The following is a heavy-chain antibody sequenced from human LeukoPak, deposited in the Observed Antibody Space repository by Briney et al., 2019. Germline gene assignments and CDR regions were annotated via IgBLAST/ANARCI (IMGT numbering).Heavy chain of an antibody. J-gene: IGHJ6*02. Sequence: PGGSLRLSCAASGFTFSSYGMHWVRQAPGKGLEWVSVISYDGSNKYYADSVKGRFTISRDNSKNTLYLQMKSLRAEDTAVYCYAKEVTVVAATRYYYGMDVWGQGTTVTVSS. CDR3: AKEVTVVAATRYYYGMDV. CDR1: GFTFSSYG. D-gene: IGHD2-15*01. CDR2: ISYDGSNK. V-gene: IGHV3-30*18.